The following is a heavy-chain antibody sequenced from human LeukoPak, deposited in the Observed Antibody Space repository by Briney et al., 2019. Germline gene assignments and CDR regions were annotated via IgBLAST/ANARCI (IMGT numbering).Heavy chain of an antibody. CDR2: INAGNGNT. D-gene: IGHD5-18*01. J-gene: IGHJ4*02. CDR3: ARSSGYSYGYDY. Sequence: ASVKVSCKASGYTFTSYAMHWVRQAPGQRLEWMGWINAGNGNTKYSQKFQGRVTITRDTSASTAYMELSSLRSEDTALYYCARSSGYSYGYDYWGQGTLVTVSS. V-gene: IGHV1-3*01. CDR1: GYTFTSYA.